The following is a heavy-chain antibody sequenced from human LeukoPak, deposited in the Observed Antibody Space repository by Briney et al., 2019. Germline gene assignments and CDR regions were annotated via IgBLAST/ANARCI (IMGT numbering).Heavy chain of an antibody. J-gene: IGHJ6*03. D-gene: IGHD2-21*01. CDR2: IYYSGST. V-gene: IGHV4-59*12. CDR1: GGSISSYY. Sequence: SETLSLTCTVSGGSISSYYWSWIRQPPGKGLEWIGYIYYSGSTNYNPSLKSRVTISVDTSKNQFSLKLSSVTAADTAVYYCAYSTYYYYMDVWGKGTTVTASS. CDR3: AYSTYYYYMDV.